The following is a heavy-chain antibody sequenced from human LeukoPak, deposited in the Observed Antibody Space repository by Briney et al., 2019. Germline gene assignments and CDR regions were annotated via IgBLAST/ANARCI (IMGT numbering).Heavy chain of an antibody. D-gene: IGHD2-15*01. CDR1: GFTVNSNY. J-gene: IGHJ4*02. CDR3: ARDNYWDY. Sequence: GGSLRLSCSASGFTVNSNYINWVRQAPGKGLEWVSIIYSAGDTYYADSVKGRFTISRDNSKSTLYLQMNSLRAEDTAVYYCARDNYWDYWGQGTLVTVSS. V-gene: IGHV3-53*01. CDR2: IYSAGDT.